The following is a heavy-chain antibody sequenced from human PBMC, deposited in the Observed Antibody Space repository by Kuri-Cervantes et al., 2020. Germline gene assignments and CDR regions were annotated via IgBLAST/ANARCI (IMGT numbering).Heavy chain of an antibody. V-gene: IGHV3-23*01. J-gene: IGHJ4*02. D-gene: IGHD2-15*01. Sequence: GESLKISCAASGFTFSSYSMNWVRQAPGKGLEWVPAISGSGGSTYYVDSVKGRFTISRDNSKNVLYLQMNSLRAEDTAVYYCAKDLMMGFYCGGGNCYNDYWGQGTLVTVSS. CDR2: ISGSGGST. CDR1: GFTFSSYS. CDR3: AKDLMMGFYCGGGNCYNDY.